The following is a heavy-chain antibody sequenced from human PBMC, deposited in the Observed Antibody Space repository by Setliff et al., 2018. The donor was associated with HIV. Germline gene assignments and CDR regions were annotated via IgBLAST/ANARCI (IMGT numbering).Heavy chain of an antibody. CDR1: GYSISIGYY. V-gene: IGHV4-38-2*02. D-gene: IGHD6-19*01. CDR3: ARERIAVAGPRVAFDI. CDR2: IYHSGST. Sequence: PSETLSLTCAVSGYSISIGYYWGWIRQPPGKGLEWIGNIYHSGSTYYNPSLKSRVTISVDTSKNPFSLKLSSVTAADTAVYYCARERIAVAGPRVAFDIWGQGTMVTV. J-gene: IGHJ3*02.